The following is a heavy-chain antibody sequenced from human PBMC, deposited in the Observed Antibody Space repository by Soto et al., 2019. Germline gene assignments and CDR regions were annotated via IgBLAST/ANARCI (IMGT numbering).Heavy chain of an antibody. CDR3: AREKGRGKLDY. CDR2: ISAHNGNT. D-gene: IGHD1-1*01. J-gene: IGHJ4*02. CDR1: GYTFTSYG. Sequence: QVHLVQSGAEVKKPGASVKVSCKGSGYTFTSYGITWVRQAPGQGLEWMGWISAHNGNTNYAQKFQGRVTVTRDTSTSTAYMELSSLRSEDTAVYYCAREKGRGKLDYWGQGTLVTVSS. V-gene: IGHV1-18*01.